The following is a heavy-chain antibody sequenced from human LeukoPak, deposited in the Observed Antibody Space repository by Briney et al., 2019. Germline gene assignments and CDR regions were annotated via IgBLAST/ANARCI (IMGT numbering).Heavy chain of an antibody. CDR3: ARGSGSYHTAYMN. J-gene: IGHJ4*02. V-gene: IGHV5-51*01. CDR1: GYSFTTYW. D-gene: IGHD1-26*01. Sequence: GESLKISCKAPGYSFTTYWIGWVRQMPGKGLEWMGIIYPGDSDTRYSPSFQGQVTISADKSISTAYLQWSSLKASDTAVYYCARGSGSYHTAYMNWGQGTLVTVSP. CDR2: IYPGDSDT.